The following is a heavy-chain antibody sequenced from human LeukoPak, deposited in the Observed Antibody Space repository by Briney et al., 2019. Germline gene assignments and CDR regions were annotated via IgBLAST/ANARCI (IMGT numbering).Heavy chain of an antibody. CDR2: INNDGSYT. V-gene: IGHV3-74*01. CDR1: GFTFSGYW. J-gene: IGHJ4*02. D-gene: IGHD1-26*01. CDR3: VCRIGGAPQ. Sequence: GGSLRLSCAASGFTFSGYWMHWVRQAPGKGLVWVSRINNDGSYTSYADSVKGRFTISRDNSKNTLYLQMNSLRADDTAVYYCVCRIGGAPQWGQGTLVTVSS.